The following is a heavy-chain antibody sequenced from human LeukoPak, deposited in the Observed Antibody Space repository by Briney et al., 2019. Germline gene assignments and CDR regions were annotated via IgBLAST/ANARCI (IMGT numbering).Heavy chain of an antibody. CDR1: GFTFSSDS. Sequence: GGSLRLSCAASGFTFSSDSMTWVRQAPGKGLEWVSTISGSGVSTFYADPVKGRFTISRDNSKNTLYLHMNSLSAEDTAIYYCAKDSFSSRWGQGTLVTASS. D-gene: IGHD2-2*01. CDR2: ISGSGVST. V-gene: IGHV3-23*01. J-gene: IGHJ4*02. CDR3: AKDSFSSR.